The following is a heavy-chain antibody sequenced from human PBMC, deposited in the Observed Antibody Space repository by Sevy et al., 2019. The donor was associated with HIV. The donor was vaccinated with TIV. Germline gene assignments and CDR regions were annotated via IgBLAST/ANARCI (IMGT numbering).Heavy chain of an antibody. V-gene: IGHV3-74*01. Sequence: GGCLRLSCVASGFTFSNYWMHWVRQAPGKGLVWVSRLNKDGSDTKYADSVKGRFTISRDNAKNTLYLQMNSLRAEDTAVYHCARGGKATPDTTSDAFMDVWGKGTTVTVSS. D-gene: IGHD1-1*01. J-gene: IGHJ6*03. CDR3: ARGGKATPDTTSDAFMDV. CDR2: LNKDGSDT. CDR1: GFTFSNYW.